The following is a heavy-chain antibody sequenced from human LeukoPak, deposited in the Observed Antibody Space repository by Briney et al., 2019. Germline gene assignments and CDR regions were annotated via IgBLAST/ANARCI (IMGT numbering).Heavy chain of an antibody. CDR2: ISGSGGST. D-gene: IGHD6-19*01. CDR3: AKGALAVAGRPFDY. CDR1: GFTFSSYW. V-gene: IGHV3-23*01. Sequence: GGSLRLSCAASGFTFSSYWLSWVRQAPGKGLEWVSAISGSGGSTYYADSVKGRFTISRDNSKNTLYLQMDSLRAEDTAVYYCAKGALAVAGRPFDYWGQGTLVTVSS. J-gene: IGHJ4*02.